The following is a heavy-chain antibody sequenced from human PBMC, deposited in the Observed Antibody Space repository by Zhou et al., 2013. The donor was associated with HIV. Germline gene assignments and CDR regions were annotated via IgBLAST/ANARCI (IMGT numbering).Heavy chain of an antibody. D-gene: IGHD2-15*01. J-gene: IGHJ4*02. CDR1: GYTFSGYY. CDR2: INPNTGGT. Sequence: QVQLVQSGAEVKKPGASVKVSCKASGYTFSGYYMHWVRQAPGQGLEWMGWINPNTGGTNFAQKFQGRVTMTRDTSISTAYMELSSLTSDDTAVYYCAREDEVVVVTSTPGDYWGQGTLVTVSS. V-gene: IGHV1-2*02. CDR3: AREDEVVVVTSTPGDY.